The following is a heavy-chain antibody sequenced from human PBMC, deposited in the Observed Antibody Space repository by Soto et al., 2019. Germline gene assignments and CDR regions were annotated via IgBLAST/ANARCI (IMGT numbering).Heavy chain of an antibody. D-gene: IGHD5-18*01. CDR1: GFTVSSNY. CDR3: ARHGYSYGGGYFDY. J-gene: IGHJ4*02. Sequence: EVQLVESGGGLVQPGGSLRLSCAASGFTVSSNYMSWVRQAPGKGLEWVSVIYSGGSAYYADSVKGRFTISRDNSKNTLYLQMNSLGAEDTAVYYCARHGYSYGGGYFDYWGQRTLVTVSS. CDR2: IYSGGSA. V-gene: IGHV3-66*04.